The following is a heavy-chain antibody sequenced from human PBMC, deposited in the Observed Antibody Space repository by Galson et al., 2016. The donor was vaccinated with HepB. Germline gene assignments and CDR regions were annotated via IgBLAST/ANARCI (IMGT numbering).Heavy chain of an antibody. V-gene: IGHV3-13*01. Sequence: SLRLSCAASGFTFSIHDVRWVRQVTGKGLEWVSAIETAGETYYPDSVKGRFTISRENAKNSLYLQMNDLGAGDTAVYYCARGKSLLTMPWNYGLDVWGKGTAVTVSS. CDR1: GFTFSIHD. CDR3: ARGKSLLTMPWNYGLDV. J-gene: IGHJ6*04. D-gene: IGHD1-1*01. CDR2: IETAGET.